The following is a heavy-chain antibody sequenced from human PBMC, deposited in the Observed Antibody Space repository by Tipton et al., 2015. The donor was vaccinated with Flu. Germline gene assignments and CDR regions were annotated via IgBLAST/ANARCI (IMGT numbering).Heavy chain of an antibody. V-gene: IGHV4-61*02. CDR1: GGSINSVSHY. CDR3: ARSTYYYGSGSSDY. D-gene: IGHD3-10*01. CDR2: VYTSGRT. J-gene: IGHJ4*02. Sequence: TLSLTCTVSGGSINSVSHYWSWIRQPAGKGLEWIGRVYTSGRTNYNPSLRSRVTVSVDTSRNQFSLRLTSVTAADTAVYYCARSTYYYGSGSSDYWGLGTLVTVSS.